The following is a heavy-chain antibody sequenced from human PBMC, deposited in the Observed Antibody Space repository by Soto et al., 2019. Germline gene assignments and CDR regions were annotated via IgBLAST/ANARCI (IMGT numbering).Heavy chain of an antibody. CDR2: INPSGGTT. CDR3: ARDPSQTYYDILTGKFYFDY. CDR1: GYTFTNFY. V-gene: IGHV1-46*01. Sequence: RASVKVSCKASGYTFTNFYMHWVRQAPGQGLEWMGIINPSGGTTSYAQKFQGRVIMTRDTSTNTVYMELSSLRSEDTAVYYCARDPSQTYYDILTGKFYFDYWGQGTLVTVSS. D-gene: IGHD3-9*01. J-gene: IGHJ4*01.